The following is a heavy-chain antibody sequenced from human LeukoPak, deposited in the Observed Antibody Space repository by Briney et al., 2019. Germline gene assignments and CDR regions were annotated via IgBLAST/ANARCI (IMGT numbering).Heavy chain of an antibody. CDR3: AKAVDCSGGTCYSRWFDP. J-gene: IGHJ5*02. CDR2: ISGGGGST. Sequence: TGGSLRLSCAAAGFTFSDYAMTWFRQAPGKGPEWVSAISGGGGSTYYSDSVKGRFAISRDNSKHTLYLQMASLTAEDTAVYYCAKAVDCSGGTCYSRWFDPWGQGTLVTVSS. D-gene: IGHD2-15*01. V-gene: IGHV3-23*01. CDR1: GFTFSDYA.